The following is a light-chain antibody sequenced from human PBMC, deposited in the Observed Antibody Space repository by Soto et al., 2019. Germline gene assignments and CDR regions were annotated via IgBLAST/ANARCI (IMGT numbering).Light chain of an antibody. Sequence: DIQMTQSPSSLSASVGDRVTITCRASQGINNYLAWYQQKPGKVPKLLIYDASNLETGVPSRFSGSGSGTDFTFTIRSLQPEDIATYYCQQYDNLPLTFGGGTKVEIK. CDR2: DAS. CDR3: QQYDNLPLT. CDR1: QGINNY. J-gene: IGKJ4*01. V-gene: IGKV1-33*01.